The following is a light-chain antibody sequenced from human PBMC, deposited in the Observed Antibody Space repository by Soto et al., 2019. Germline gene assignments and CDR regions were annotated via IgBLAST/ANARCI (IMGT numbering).Light chain of an antibody. V-gene: IGKV1-9*01. CDR3: QQLRSYPST. J-gene: IGKJ4*01. Sequence: IQLTQSPSSLSASVGDRVTITCRASQDISSSLGWYQQKPGKAPKLLIYAASILQSGVPSRCSGSGFGTDFNLTISSLQAEDFASYFCQQLRSYPSTFGGGTKVEIK. CDR1: QDISSS. CDR2: AAS.